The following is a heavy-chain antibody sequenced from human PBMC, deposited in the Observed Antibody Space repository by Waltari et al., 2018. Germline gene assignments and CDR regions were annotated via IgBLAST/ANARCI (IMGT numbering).Heavy chain of an antibody. CDR3: AREGFGESINFDY. D-gene: IGHD3-10*01. V-gene: IGHV3-48*04. J-gene: IGHJ4*02. CDR2: MSSSSSTI. Sequence: EVQLVESGGGLVQPGGSLRLSCAASGFTFSSYSMNWVRQAPGKGLEWVSYMSSSSSTIYYADSVKGRFTISRDNAKNSLYLQMNSLRAEDTAVYYCAREGFGESINFDYWGQGTLVTVSS. CDR1: GFTFSSYS.